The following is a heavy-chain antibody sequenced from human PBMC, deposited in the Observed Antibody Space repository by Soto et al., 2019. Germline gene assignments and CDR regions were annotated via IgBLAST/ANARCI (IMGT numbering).Heavy chain of an antibody. CDR2: IYHSGST. J-gene: IGHJ6*02. Sequence: SETLSLTCAVSGYSISSGYYWGWIRQPPGKGLEWIGSIYHSGSTYYNPSLKSRVTISVDTSKNQFSLKLSSVTAADTAVYYCARERWIQLWLRAGDYYYGMDVWGQGTTVTVSS. CDR1: GYSISSGYY. D-gene: IGHD5-18*01. V-gene: IGHV4-38-2*02. CDR3: ARERWIQLWLRAGDYYYGMDV.